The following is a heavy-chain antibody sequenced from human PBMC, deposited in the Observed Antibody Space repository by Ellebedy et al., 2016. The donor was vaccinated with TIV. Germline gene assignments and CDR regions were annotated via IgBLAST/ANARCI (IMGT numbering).Heavy chain of an antibody. J-gene: IGHJ4*02. D-gene: IGHD2-21*02. V-gene: IGHV4-39*01. Sequence: MPSETLSLTCSVSGGSVSSTSYYLAWIRQPPGKGLEYIGSVYYSGSPYYNPSFKSRVTLSADTSKNQFSLNLRTVTAADTAVYYCARTDPWQPIDDWGQGILVSVSS. CDR1: GGSVSSTSYY. CDR3: ARTDPWQPIDD. CDR2: VYYSGSP.